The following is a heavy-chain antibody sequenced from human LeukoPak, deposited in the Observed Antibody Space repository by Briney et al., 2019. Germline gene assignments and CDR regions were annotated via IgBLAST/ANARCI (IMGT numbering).Heavy chain of an antibody. V-gene: IGHV5-51*01. D-gene: IGHD6-13*01. CDR3: ARQASGIAAEAVYYFDY. CDR2: IYPGDSDT. CDR1: GYTFTSYW. J-gene: IGHJ4*02. Sequence: GASLQISCKGSGYTFTSYWIGWVRQMPGKGLEWMGIIYPGDSDTRHSPSFQGQVTISADKSINTASLQWSSLKASDTAMYYCARQASGIAAEAVYYFDYWGQGTLVTVSS.